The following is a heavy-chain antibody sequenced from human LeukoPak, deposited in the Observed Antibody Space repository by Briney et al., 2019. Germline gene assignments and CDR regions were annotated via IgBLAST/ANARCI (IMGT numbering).Heavy chain of an antibody. CDR1: GFTFSSYA. D-gene: IGHD2-15*01. V-gene: IGHV3-11*05. CDR3: ARVSKAANPTSDSPWFDP. CDR2: ITSSGYYT. Sequence: GGSLRLSCAASGFTFSSYAMSWVRQAPGKGLEWVSYITSSGYYTNYGDSVKGRFTMSRDNAKKSLYLQMDSLRAEDTAVYYCARVSKAANPTSDSPWFDPWGQGTLVTVSS. J-gene: IGHJ5*02.